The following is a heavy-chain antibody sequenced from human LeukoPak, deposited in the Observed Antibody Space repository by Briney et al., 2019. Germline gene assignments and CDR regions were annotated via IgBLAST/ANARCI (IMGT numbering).Heavy chain of an antibody. J-gene: IGHJ4*02. D-gene: IGHD6-13*01. V-gene: IGHV3-23*01. Sequence: GGSLRLSCAASGFTFSSYWMTWVRQAPGKGLEWVSVISDSGGSKYYADSVKGRFTISRDNSKNTLYLQMNSLRAEDTAVYFCGGSEYRSSWYVRYWGQGTLVTVSS. CDR1: GFTFSSYW. CDR3: GGSEYRSSWYVRY. CDR2: ISDSGGSK.